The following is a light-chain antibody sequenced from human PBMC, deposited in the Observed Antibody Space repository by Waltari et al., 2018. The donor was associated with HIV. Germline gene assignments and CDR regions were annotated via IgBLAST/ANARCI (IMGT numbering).Light chain of an antibody. CDR2: LGS. J-gene: IGKJ4*01. Sequence: DIVMTQSPLSLPVTPGEPASISCRSSQSFLHSNGYNYLDWYLQKPGQSPQLLIYLGSNRASGVPDRFSGSGSGTDFTLKISRVEAEDVGVYYCMQALQTPRTFGGGTKVEIK. CDR3: MQALQTPRT. CDR1: QSFLHSNGYNY. V-gene: IGKV2-28*01.